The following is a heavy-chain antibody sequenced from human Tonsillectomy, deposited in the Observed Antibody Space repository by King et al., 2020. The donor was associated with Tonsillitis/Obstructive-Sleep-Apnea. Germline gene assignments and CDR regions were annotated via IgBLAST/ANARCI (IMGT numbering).Heavy chain of an antibody. Sequence: VQLQQWGAGLLKPSETLSLTCAVHGGAFRGYYWSWIRQPPGKGLEWIGEINPSGSTNYNPSLKSRVSTSVETSTNLFYRKVSSVTAADTAVYYCAGGESNYGDYSDYYYYYMDVWGEGTTVTVSS. J-gene: IGHJ6*03. D-gene: IGHD4-17*01. CDR2: INPSGST. CDR3: AGGESNYGDYSDYYYYYMDV. CDR1: GGAFRGYY. V-gene: IGHV4-34*01.